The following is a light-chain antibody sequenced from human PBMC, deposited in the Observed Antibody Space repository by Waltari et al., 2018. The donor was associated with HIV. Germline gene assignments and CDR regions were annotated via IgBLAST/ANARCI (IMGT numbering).Light chain of an antibody. V-gene: IGKV1-9*01. CDR2: SAS. Sequence: DIHLTQSPSFLSSSVGGTVTITCRASQGVNPYLAWYQQRPGEVPKLLIYSASTLKTGVPSRFSGSGSGTEFSLTISGLQPEDLATYYCQQLNSYPLTFGGGTTLEIK. CDR1: QGVNPY. CDR3: QQLNSYPLT. J-gene: IGKJ4*02.